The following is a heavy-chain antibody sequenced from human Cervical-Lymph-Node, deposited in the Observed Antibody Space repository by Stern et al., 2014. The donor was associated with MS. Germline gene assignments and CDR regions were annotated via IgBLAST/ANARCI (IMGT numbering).Heavy chain of an antibody. J-gene: IGHJ6*02. CDR2: IYSGGST. CDR1: GFTVSSNY. Sequence: EVQLVESGGGLIQPGGSLRLSCAAAGFTVSSNYMNWVRQAPGKGLEWVSVIYSGGSTYYDDSGKRRFTNSSDKSKKTIYFQMNSLRAEDTAVYYCARERFSYGRYGMDVWGQGTTVTVSS. V-gene: IGHV3-53*01. CDR3: ARERFSYGRYGMDV. D-gene: IGHD5-18*01.